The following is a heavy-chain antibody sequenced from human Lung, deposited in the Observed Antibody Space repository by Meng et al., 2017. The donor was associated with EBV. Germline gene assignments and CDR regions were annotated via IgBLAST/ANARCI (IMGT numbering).Heavy chain of an antibody. Sequence: QVPLLQSGPEVKKPGASVRVSCKASPYAFGTYGISWVRQAPGLGLEWMGWFVNYRDTYPAPKFQDRVTMTTDTHTNTVIMELRSLTSDDTAVYYCVKGTPGRSYCDYWGQGTLVTVPQ. D-gene: IGHD3-10*01. CDR3: VKGTPGRSYCDY. CDR2: FVNYRDT. V-gene: IGHV1-18*01. J-gene: IGHJ4*02. CDR1: PYAFGTYG.